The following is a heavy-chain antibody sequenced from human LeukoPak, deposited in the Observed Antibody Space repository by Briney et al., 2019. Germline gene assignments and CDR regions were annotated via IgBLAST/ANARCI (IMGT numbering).Heavy chain of an antibody. J-gene: IGHJ4*02. CDR2: IDTDGTIT. D-gene: IGHD2-15*01. CDR3: SRSFSGDRDY. V-gene: IGHV3-74*01. CDR1: VFTLSSHR. Sequence: TGVSLRLFCAASVFTLSSHRVHCVRQAPGKGLVWVSRIDTDGTITNYADSVKGRFTISRDNAKNMVYLQMNSLRAEDTAVYYCSRSFSGDRDYWGQGTLVTVSS.